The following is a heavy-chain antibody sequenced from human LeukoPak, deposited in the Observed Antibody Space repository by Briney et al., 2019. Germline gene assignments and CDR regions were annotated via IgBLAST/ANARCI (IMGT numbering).Heavy chain of an antibody. V-gene: IGHV4-39*01. CDR2: IFYSGST. D-gene: IGHD1-26*01. J-gene: IGHJ4*02. CDR1: GGSISSSRYY. Sequence: PSETLSLTCTVSGGSISSSRYYWGWICQPPGKGLEWIASIFYSGSTYYNPSLKSRLTISVDTSKNQFSLKLSSLTAADTAVYYCARAIYSGTYSYSHTYFDSWGQGTLVTVSS. CDR3: ARAIYSGTYSYSHTYFDS.